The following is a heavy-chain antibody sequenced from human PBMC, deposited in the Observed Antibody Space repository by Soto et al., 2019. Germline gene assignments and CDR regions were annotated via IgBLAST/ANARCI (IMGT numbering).Heavy chain of an antibody. D-gene: IGHD6-19*01. CDR1: GFTFSSYA. CDR3: AKGSGDSSGWYDAFDI. J-gene: IGHJ3*02. Sequence: GGSLRLSCAASGFTFSSYAMSWVRQAPGKGLEWVSAISGSGGSTYYADSVKGRFTISRDNSKNTLYLQMNSLRAEDTAVYYCAKGSGDSSGWYDAFDIWGQGTMVTVSS. CDR2: ISGSGGST. V-gene: IGHV3-23*01.